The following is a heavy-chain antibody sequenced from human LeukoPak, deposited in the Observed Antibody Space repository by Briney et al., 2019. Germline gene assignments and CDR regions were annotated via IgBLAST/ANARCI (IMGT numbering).Heavy chain of an antibody. CDR3: ARTTVTTSPFDY. CDR2: IYYSGST. V-gene: IGHV4-59*01. D-gene: IGHD4-17*01. CDR1: GGSISSYY. Sequence: SETLSLTCTVSGGSISSYYWSWIRQPPGKGLEWLGYIYYSGSTNYNPSLKSRVTISVDTSKNQFSLKLSSVTAADTAVYYCARTTVTTSPFDYWGQGTLVTVSS. J-gene: IGHJ4*02.